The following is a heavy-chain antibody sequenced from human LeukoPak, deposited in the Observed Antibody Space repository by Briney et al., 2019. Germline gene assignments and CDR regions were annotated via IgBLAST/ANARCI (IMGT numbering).Heavy chain of an antibody. CDR1: GGTFSSYA. V-gene: IGHV1-69*13. CDR3: AREGGSYPDDAFDI. J-gene: IGHJ3*02. D-gene: IGHD1-26*01. CDR2: IIPIFGTA. Sequence: SVKVSCKASGGTFSSYAISWVRQAPGQGLEWMGGIIPIFGTANYAQKFQGRVTITADESTSTAYMELSSLRSEDTAVYYCAREGGSYPDDAFDIWGQGTMVTVSS.